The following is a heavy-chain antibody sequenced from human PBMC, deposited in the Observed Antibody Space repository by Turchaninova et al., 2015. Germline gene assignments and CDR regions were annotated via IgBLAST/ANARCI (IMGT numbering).Heavy chain of an antibody. CDR3: ARGGTYFKGFEF. D-gene: IGHD1-26*01. V-gene: IGHV6-1*01. Sequence: LQQSGPGLVMPAHTLPLTCAITGDGVSSSMAAWNWIRQSPSKGLECLGRTYYRSRWYNDYALSVKSRITINSDTSENQFSLRLNSVTPEDTAVYYCARGGTYFKGFEFWGQGALVTVSS. CDR2: TYYRSRWYN. J-gene: IGHJ4*02. CDR1: GDGVSSSMAA.